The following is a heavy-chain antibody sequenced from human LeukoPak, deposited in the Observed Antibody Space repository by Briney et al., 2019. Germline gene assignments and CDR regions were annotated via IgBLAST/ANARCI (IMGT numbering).Heavy chain of an antibody. V-gene: IGHV3-21*01. CDR3: ARAYDFWSGPPEEDWFDP. D-gene: IGHD3-3*01. J-gene: IGHJ5*02. CDR2: ISSSSSYI. CDR1: GFTFSSYS. Sequence: GGSLRLSCAASGFTFSSYSMNWVRQAPGKGLEWVSSISSSSSYIYYADSVKGRFTISRDNAKNSLYLQMNGLRAEDTAVYYCARAYDFWSGPPEEDWFDPWGQGTLVTVSS.